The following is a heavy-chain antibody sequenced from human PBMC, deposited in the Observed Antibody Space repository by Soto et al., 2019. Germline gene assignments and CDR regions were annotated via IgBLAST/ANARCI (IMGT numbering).Heavy chain of an antibody. CDR3: ARDAAGGLRYYFDY. CDR1: GYTFTSYC. D-gene: IGHD6-25*01. J-gene: IGHJ4*02. CDR2: ISAYNGNT. V-gene: IGHV1-18*01. Sequence: ASVKVSCKASGYTFTSYCISWVREAPGQGLEWMGWISAYNGNTNYAQKLQGRVTMTTDTSTSTAYMELRSLRSDDTAVYYCARDAAGGLRYYFDYWGQGTLVTVSS.